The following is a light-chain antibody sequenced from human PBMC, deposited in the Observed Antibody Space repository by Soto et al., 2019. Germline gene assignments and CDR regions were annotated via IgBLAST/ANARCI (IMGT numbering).Light chain of an antibody. Sequence: QSVLTQPPSSSGTPGQRVTISCSGSNSNIGSNTVNWYQQLPGTAPKLLLYYDNLRPSGVPDRLSGSKSGTSASLAISGLQSDDEADYYCAAWDDSLNGRFFGTGTKLTVL. V-gene: IGLV1-44*01. CDR3: AAWDDSLNGRF. J-gene: IGLJ1*01. CDR1: NSNIGSNT. CDR2: YDN.